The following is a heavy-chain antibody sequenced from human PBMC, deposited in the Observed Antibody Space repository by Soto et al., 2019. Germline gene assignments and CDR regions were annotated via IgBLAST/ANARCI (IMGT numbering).Heavy chain of an antibody. J-gene: IGHJ4*02. CDR2: IYYSGST. CDR3: ASTIVGATTFVFDY. CDR1: GGSISSGDYY. D-gene: IGHD1-26*01. Sequence: PSETLSLTCTVSGGSISSGDYYWSWIRQPPGKGLEWIGYIYYSGSTYYNPSLKSRVTISVDTSKNQFSLKLSSVTAADTAVYYCASTIVGATTFVFDYWGQGTLVTVSS. V-gene: IGHV4-30-4*01.